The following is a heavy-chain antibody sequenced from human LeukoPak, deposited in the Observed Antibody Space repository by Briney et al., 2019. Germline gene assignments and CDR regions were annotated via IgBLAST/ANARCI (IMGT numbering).Heavy chain of an antibody. J-gene: IGHJ6*02. CDR2: TSHDGSNT. V-gene: IGHV3-30*18. CDR1: GFTFGSYG. D-gene: IGHD3-3*01. CDR3: AKTVVDFWNPRGEYYSMDV. Sequence: PGGSLRLSCAASGFTFGSYGMHWIRQAPGKGLEWVAVTSHDGSNTYYVDSVKGRFIISRDNSKNTLYLQMNSLRAEDTAEYYCAKTVVDFWNPRGEYYSMDVWGQGTTVTVSS.